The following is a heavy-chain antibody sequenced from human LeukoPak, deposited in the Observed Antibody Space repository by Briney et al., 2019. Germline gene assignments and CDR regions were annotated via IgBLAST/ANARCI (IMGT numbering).Heavy chain of an antibody. CDR2: ISSSSSTI. CDR3: ARGAEYQLLSFDY. D-gene: IGHD2-2*01. Sequence: GGSLRLSCAASGLTFSSYSMNWVRQAPGKGLEWVSYISSSSSTIYYADSVKGRFTISRDNAKNSLYLQMNSLRAEDTAVYYCARGAEYQLLSFDYWGQGTLVTVSS. J-gene: IGHJ4*02. V-gene: IGHV3-48*01. CDR1: GLTFSSYS.